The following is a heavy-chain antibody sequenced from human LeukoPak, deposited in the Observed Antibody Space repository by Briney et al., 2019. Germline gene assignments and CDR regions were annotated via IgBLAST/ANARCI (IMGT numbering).Heavy chain of an antibody. V-gene: IGHV3-74*01. CDR1: GFTFSSYW. CDR2: IKSDGSRT. J-gene: IGHJ4*02. D-gene: IGHD3-10*01. CDR3: AKGGVRGVSFDY. Sequence: GGSLRLSCAASGFTFSSYWMHWVRQAPGKGLVWVSDIKSDGSRTNYADSVKGRLTIYRDNAKNTLFLQMNSLRAEDTAVYYCAKGGVRGVSFDYWGQGTLVTVSS.